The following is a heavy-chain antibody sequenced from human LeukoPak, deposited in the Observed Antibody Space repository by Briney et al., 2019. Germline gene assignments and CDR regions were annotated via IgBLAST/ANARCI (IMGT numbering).Heavy chain of an antibody. J-gene: IGHJ5*02. Sequence: PGGSLRLSCAASGFTFSSNWMHWVRQAPGKGLEWVSVIYSDGSTYHADSVKGRFTISRDNSKNTLYLQMNSLRAEDTAVYYCARDVGTMVRGVPYNWFDPWGQGTLVTVSS. CDR1: GFTFSSNW. D-gene: IGHD3-10*01. V-gene: IGHV3-66*01. CDR2: IYSDGST. CDR3: ARDVGTMVRGVPYNWFDP.